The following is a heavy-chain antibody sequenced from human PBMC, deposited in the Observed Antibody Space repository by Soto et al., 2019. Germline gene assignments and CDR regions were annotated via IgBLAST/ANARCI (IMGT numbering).Heavy chain of an antibody. CDR1: VFPLSTNAVA. V-gene: IGHV2-5*01. CDR2: IYWNDDK. J-gene: IGHJ6*02. D-gene: IGHD1-26*01. CDR3: AHRTVRAISYFHYYGMDL. Sequence: QISLKESGPTLVKPTQTLTLTCTFSVFPLSTNAVAVSRIRQPPGKAREWLALIYWNDDKRYSPSLTSRLTITKAPSKHQVVLIMTSTAPMDTATYCCAHRTVRAISYFHYYGMDLWGQGIALTVSS.